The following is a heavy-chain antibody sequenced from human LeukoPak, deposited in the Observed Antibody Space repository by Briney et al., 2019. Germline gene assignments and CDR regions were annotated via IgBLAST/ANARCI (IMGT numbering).Heavy chain of an antibody. D-gene: IGHD2-15*01. J-gene: IGHJ6*02. CDR1: GYTFTSYG. CDR3: ASTQRYCSGGSCWYGMDV. V-gene: IGHV1-18*01. CDR2: ISAYNGNT. Sequence: ASVNVSCKASGYTFTSYGISWVRQAPGQGLEWMGWISAYNGNTNYAQKLQGRVTMTTDTSMSTAYMELRSLRSDDTAVYYCASTQRYCSGGSCWYGMDVWGQGTTVTVSS.